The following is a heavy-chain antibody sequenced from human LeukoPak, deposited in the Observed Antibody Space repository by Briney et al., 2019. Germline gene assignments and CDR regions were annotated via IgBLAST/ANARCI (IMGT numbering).Heavy chain of an antibody. Sequence: GGSLRLSCTASGFTLSSYSMNWVRQAPGKGLEWVSSISSSSSYIYYTDSVKGRFTISRDNAKNSLYLQMNSLRAEARAVYYCGRVAGSDAFDIWGQGTMVTVSS. V-gene: IGHV3-21*01. CDR1: GFTLSSYS. D-gene: IGHD3-10*01. CDR2: ISSSSSYI. J-gene: IGHJ3*02. CDR3: GRVAGSDAFDI.